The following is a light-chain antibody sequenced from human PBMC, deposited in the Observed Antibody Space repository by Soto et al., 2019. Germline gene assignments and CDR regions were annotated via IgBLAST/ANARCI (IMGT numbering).Light chain of an antibody. CDR1: SSDVGGYDY. CDR2: EVT. J-gene: IGLJ3*02. CDR3: SSYTSSRTGV. Sequence: QSALTQPASVSGSPGQSITISCTGTSSDVGGYDYVSWYQQHPGKAPKLMIDEVTNRPSGVSNRFSGSKSGNTASLTISGLQAEDEADYYCSSYTSSRTGVFGGGTKVTVL. V-gene: IGLV2-14*01.